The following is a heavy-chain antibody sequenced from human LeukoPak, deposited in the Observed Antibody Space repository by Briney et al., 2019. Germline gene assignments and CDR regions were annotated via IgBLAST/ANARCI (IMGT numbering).Heavy chain of an antibody. CDR1: GGSISSYY. CDR3: ARDVGAVAGGGNDAFDI. J-gene: IGHJ3*02. CDR2: IYYSGSN. D-gene: IGHD6-19*01. V-gene: IGHV4-59*01. Sequence: PSETLSLTSTVSGGSISSYYWSCIRQPPGEGLGWMGYIYYSGSNNYNPSLKSRVTISVDTSKNQFSLKLSSVTAADTAVYYCARDVGAVAGGGNDAFDIWGQGTMVTVSS.